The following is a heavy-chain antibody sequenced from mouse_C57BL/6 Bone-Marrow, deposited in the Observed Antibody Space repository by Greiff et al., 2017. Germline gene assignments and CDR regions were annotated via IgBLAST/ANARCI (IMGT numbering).Heavy chain of an antibody. CDR2: IDPSDSYT. V-gene: IGHV1-59*01. CDR1: GYTFTSYW. CDR3: ARPHPSVPSYVDY. J-gene: IGHJ2*01. Sequence: QVQLKQPGAELVRPGTSVKLSCKASGYTFTSYWMHWVKQRPGQGLEWIGVIDPSDSYTNYNQKFKGKATLTVDTSSSTAYMQLRSLTSEDSAVYYCARPHPSVPSYVDYWGRGTALPVSS.